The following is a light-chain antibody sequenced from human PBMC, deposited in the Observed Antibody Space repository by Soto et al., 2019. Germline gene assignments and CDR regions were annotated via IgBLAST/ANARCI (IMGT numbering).Light chain of an antibody. J-gene: IGKJ1*01. Sequence: ETVMTQSPATLSVSPGERATLSCRASQSVSINLAWFQQKPGQAPRLLIHDASSRATGIPARFSGSGSETDFTLTISSLEPEDFAVYYCQQRGSWPPSITFGQGTKVDNK. V-gene: IGKV3-11*01. CDR3: QQRGSWPPSIT. CDR1: QSVSIN. CDR2: DAS.